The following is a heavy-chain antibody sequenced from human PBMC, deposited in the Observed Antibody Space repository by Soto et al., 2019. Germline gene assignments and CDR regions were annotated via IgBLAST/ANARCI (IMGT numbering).Heavy chain of an antibody. CDR1: GFTFSSYS. V-gene: IGHV3-21*01. CDR2: ISSSSSYI. Sequence: GGSLRLSCAASGFTFSSYSMNWVRQAPGKGLEWVSSISSSSSYIYYADSVKGRFTISRDNAKNSLYLQMHSLRAEDTAVYYCARDGNYDFWSGYYTANYMDVWGKGTTVTVSS. J-gene: IGHJ6*03. D-gene: IGHD3-3*01. CDR3: ARDGNYDFWSGYYTANYMDV.